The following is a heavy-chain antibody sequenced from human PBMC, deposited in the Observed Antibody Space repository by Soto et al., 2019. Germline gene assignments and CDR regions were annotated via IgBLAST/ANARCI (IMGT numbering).Heavy chain of an antibody. Sequence: GGSLRLSCAASGFTFSNYAMTWVRQAPGKGLEWVSTIRGNSGSTYYADSVTGRFTISRDNSKNTLYLQMNSLRAEDTAVYYCANDPWGTVTGAFDIWGQGTMVTVSS. CDR2: IRGNSGST. J-gene: IGHJ3*02. CDR1: GFTFSNYA. CDR3: ANDPWGTVTGAFDI. V-gene: IGHV3-23*01. D-gene: IGHD4-17*01.